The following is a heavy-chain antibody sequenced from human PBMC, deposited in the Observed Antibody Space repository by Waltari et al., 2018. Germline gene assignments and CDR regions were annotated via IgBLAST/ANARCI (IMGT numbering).Heavy chain of an antibody. CDR2: ISFDGYNQ. D-gene: IGHD2-2*02. J-gene: IGHJ4*02. CDR3: ARVGYCSSTGCYTSGAFDY. Sequence: QVQLVESGGGVVQPGRSLRLSCSASGFAFNRYAMHWFRQAPGKGLEWVAVISFDGYNQNYVDSVRGRFTISRDSSRRTVYLQMNSLRPDDTAVYYCARVGYCSSTGCYTSGAFDYWGQGTPVIVSS. CDR1: GFAFNRYA. V-gene: IGHV3-30-3*01.